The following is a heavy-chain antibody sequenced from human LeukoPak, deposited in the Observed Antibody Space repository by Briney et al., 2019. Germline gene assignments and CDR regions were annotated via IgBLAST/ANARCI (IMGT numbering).Heavy chain of an antibody. CDR1: GGSISSYY. CDR3: ARGLGGFTVVTHAFDI. D-gene: IGHD4-23*01. V-gene: IGHV4-59*01. CDR2: IYYSGST. Sequence: SETLSLTCTVSGGSISSYYWSWIRQPPGKGLEWIGYIYYSGSTNYNPSLKSRVTISVDTSKNQFSLKLSSVTAADTAVYYCARGLGGFTVVTHAFDIWGQGTMVTVSS. J-gene: IGHJ3*02.